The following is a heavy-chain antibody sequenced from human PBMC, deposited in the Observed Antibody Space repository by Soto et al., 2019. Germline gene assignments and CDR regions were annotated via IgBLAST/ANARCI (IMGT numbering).Heavy chain of an antibody. J-gene: IGHJ6*03. D-gene: IGHD3-3*01. CDR2: ISSSGSTI. CDR1: GFTFSDYY. Sequence: QVQLVESGGGLVQPGGSLRLSCAASGFTFSDYYMSWIRQAPGKGLEWVSYISSSGSTIYYADSVKGRFTISRDNAKNSLYLQMNSLRAEDTAVYYCARDFTIFGVVTNYYYYYYMDVWGKGTTVTVSS. V-gene: IGHV3-11*01. CDR3: ARDFTIFGVVTNYYYYYYMDV.